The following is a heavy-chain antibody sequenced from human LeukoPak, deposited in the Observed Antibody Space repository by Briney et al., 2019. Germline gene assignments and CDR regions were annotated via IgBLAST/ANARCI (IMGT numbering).Heavy chain of an antibody. CDR2: IYSGGST. V-gene: IGHV3-53*01. CDR1: GFTVSSNY. Sequence: GGSLRLSCAASGFTVSSNYMNWVRQAPGKGLEWVSVIYSGGSTFYADSVQGRFTLSRDNSKNTLYLHMNSLRVEDTAVYYCARGRPPYYFDYWGQGTLATVSS. CDR3: ARGRPPYYFDY. J-gene: IGHJ4*02.